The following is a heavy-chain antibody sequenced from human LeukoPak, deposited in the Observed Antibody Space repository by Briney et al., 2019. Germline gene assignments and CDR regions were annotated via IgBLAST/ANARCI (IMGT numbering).Heavy chain of an antibody. CDR2: IYYTGST. J-gene: IGHJ6*03. V-gene: IGHV4-59*01. CDR1: GGSINSYY. CDR3: ARHIAARLASGYYYYMNV. D-gene: IGHD6-6*01. Sequence: SETLSLTCTVSGGSINSYYWSWVRQPPGKGLEYIGHIYYTGSTYYNPSLKSRVTMSLDTSKNQFSLKLNSVTAADTAVYYCARHIAARLASGYYYYMNVWGKGTTVTVSS.